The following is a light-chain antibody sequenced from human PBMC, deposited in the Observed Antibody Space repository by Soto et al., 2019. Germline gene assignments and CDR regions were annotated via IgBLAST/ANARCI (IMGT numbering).Light chain of an antibody. CDR3: QKYNSAPWT. Sequence: DIQMTQSPSSLSASVGDRVTITCRASQAISNYLAWYQQKPGKVPNLLMYGASTKQSGAQSRFRGSGSGTNFTLTISSLQPEDVATYYCQKYNSAPWTVGQGTMVEIK. CDR1: QAISNY. CDR2: GAS. V-gene: IGKV1-27*01. J-gene: IGKJ1*01.